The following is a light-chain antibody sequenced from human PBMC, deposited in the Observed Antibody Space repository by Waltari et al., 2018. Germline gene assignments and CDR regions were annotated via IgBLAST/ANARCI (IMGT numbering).Light chain of an antibody. CDR1: QSVSSY. J-gene: IGKJ3*01. Sequence: EIVLTQSPATLSLSPGERATLSCRASQSVSSYLAWYQQKPGQAPRLLIYDASNRATGIPARFSGSGSGTDFTLTISSLEPKDFAVYYCQQRSNWPPRLTFGPGTKVDIK. CDR3: QQRSNWPPRLT. CDR2: DAS. V-gene: IGKV3-11*01.